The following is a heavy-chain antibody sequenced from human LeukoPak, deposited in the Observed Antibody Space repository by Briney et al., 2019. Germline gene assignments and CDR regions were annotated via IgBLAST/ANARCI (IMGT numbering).Heavy chain of an antibody. CDR3: ARDRYYYGSGSYFHFDY. CDR1: GGSFSGYY. V-gene: IGHV4-4*07. Sequence: SETLSLTCAVYGGSFSGYYWSWIRQPAGKGLEWIGRIYTSGSTNYNPSLKSRVTMSVDTSKNQFSLKLSSVTAADTAVYYCARDRYYYGSGSYFHFDYWGQGTLVTVSS. CDR2: IYTSGST. D-gene: IGHD3-10*01. J-gene: IGHJ4*02.